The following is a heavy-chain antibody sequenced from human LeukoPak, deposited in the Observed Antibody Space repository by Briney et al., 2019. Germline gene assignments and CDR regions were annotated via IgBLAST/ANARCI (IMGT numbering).Heavy chain of an antibody. CDR2: ISGSGGST. J-gene: IGHJ4*02. D-gene: IGHD4-17*01. Sequence: QPGGSLRLSCAASGFTFSSYAMSWVRQAPGKGLEWVSAISGSGGSTYYADSVKSRFTISRDNAKNSLYLQMNSLRAEDTAVYYCARVTVTTNFDYWGQGTLVTVSS. CDR1: GFTFSSYA. CDR3: ARVTVTTNFDY. V-gene: IGHV3-23*01.